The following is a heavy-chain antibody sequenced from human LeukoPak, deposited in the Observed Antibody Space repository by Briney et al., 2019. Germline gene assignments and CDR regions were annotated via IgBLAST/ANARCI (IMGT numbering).Heavy chain of an antibody. V-gene: IGHV1-2*02. CDR1: GYTFIAYY. D-gene: IGHD2-2*01. Sequence: ASVKVSCKASGYTFIAYYMHWVRQAPGQGLEWMGWINSNSGATNYAQKFQGRVTMSGDTSITTAYMELNSLRSDDTAVYYCARDQRDCTSTRCSDNWFDPWGQGTLVTVSS. CDR2: INSNSGAT. CDR3: ARDQRDCTSTRCSDNWFDP. J-gene: IGHJ5*02.